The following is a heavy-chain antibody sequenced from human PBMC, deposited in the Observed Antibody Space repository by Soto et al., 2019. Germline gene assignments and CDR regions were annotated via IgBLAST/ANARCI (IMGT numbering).Heavy chain of an antibody. V-gene: IGHV4-39*01. J-gene: IGHJ4*02. CDR2: IYYSGST. CDR1: GGSISSSSYY. CDR3: ARISKRWLQLGY. D-gene: IGHD1-1*01. Sequence: SETLSLTCTVSGGSISSSSYYWGWIRQPPGKGLEWIGSIYYSGSTYYNPSLKSRVTISVDTSKNQFSLKLSSVTAADTAVYYCARISKRWLQLGYWGQGTLVTVSS.